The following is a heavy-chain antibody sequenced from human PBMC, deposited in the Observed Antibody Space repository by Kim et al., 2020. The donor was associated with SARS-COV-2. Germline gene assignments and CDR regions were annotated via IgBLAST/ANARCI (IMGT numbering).Heavy chain of an antibody. CDR1: GYTFDTYA. CDR3: AREGSVSYNWPDP. Sequence: ASVKVSCKASGYTFDTYALYWVRQAPGQRFEWMGWIHGGNGNTRYSQNFQGRVTITRDTSATTAYMELSSLTSKDTAVYYCAREGSVSYNWPDPWGQGTL. J-gene: IGHJ5*02. V-gene: IGHV1-3*01. D-gene: IGHD3-10*01. CDR2: IHGGNGNT.